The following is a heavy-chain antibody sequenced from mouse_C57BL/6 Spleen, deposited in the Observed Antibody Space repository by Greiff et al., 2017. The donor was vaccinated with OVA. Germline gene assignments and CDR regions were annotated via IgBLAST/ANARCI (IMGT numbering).Heavy chain of an antibody. Sequence: VQLQQSGAELAKPGASVKLSCKASGYTFTSYWMHWVKQRPGQGLEWIGYINPSSGYTKYNQKFKDKATLTADKSSSTAYMQLSSLTYEDSAVYYGARGQQTAQATFWFAYWGQGTLVTVSA. D-gene: IGHD3-2*02. CDR2: INPSSGYT. J-gene: IGHJ3*01. V-gene: IGHV1-7*01. CDR1: GYTFTSYW. CDR3: ARGQQTAQATFWFAY.